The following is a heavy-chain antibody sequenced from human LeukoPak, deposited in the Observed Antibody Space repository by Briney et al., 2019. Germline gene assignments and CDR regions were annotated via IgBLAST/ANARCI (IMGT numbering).Heavy chain of an antibody. CDR3: ARVTRYSSSWVYYYMDV. Sequence: PSETLSLTCAVYGGSFSGYYWSWIRQPAGKGLEWIGRIYTSGSTNYNPSLKSRVTMSVDTSKNQFSLKLSSVTAADTAVYYCARVTRYSSSWVYYYMDVWGKGTTVTVSS. D-gene: IGHD6-13*01. J-gene: IGHJ6*03. V-gene: IGHV4-59*10. CDR1: GGSFSGYY. CDR2: IYTSGST.